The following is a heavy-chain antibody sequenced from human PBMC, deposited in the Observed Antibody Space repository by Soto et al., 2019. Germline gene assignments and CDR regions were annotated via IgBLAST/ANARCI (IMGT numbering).Heavy chain of an antibody. CDR1: GGSISSYY. Sequence: ETVSLTCTVSGGSISSYYWSWIRQPPGKGLEWIGYIYHSGSTYYNPSLTSRLIISVDTSKNQFSLKLSSVTAADTAVYYCARVWGGAFDIWGQGTMVTVSS. CDR2: IYHSGST. D-gene: IGHD3-10*01. V-gene: IGHV4-59*01. J-gene: IGHJ3*02. CDR3: ARVWGGAFDI.